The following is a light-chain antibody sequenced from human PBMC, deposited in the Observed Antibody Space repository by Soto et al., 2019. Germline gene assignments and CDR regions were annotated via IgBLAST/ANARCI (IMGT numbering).Light chain of an antibody. CDR2: GAS. Sequence: EIVLTQSPGTLSVSPGERATLSCRASQTVSSNYLAWYQHRPGQAPRLLIYGASSRATDIPDRFSGSGSGTDFTLTISRLEPEDFAVYYCQQYGSSPRTFGQGTKVDIK. CDR3: QQYGSSPRT. J-gene: IGKJ1*01. CDR1: QTVSSNY. V-gene: IGKV3-20*01.